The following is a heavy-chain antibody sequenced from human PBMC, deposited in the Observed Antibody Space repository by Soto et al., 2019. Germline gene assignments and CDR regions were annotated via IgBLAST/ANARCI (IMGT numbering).Heavy chain of an antibody. CDR2: IIPIFGTA. Sequence: QVQLVQSGAEVKKPGSSVKVSCKASGGTFSSYAISWVRQAPGQGLEWMGGIIPIFGTANYAQKFQGRVTITADESTSTAYMGLSSLRSEDTAVYYCARDGHTIFGYGMDVWGQGTTVTVSS. D-gene: IGHD3-3*01. CDR3: ARDGHTIFGYGMDV. CDR1: GGTFSSYA. J-gene: IGHJ6*02. V-gene: IGHV1-69*12.